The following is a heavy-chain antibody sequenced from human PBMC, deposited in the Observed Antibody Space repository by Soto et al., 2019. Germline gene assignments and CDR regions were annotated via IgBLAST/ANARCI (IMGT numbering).Heavy chain of an antibody. V-gene: IGHV4-34*01. D-gene: IGHD3-10*01. J-gene: IGHJ4*02. CDR1: GGSLTTHY. CDR2: VNVGGNT. CDR3: AGGFEYGTFLLDS. Sequence: QVRLQQWGAGLLKPSETLSLTCAVYGGSLTTHYWSWIRQPPGKGLEWIGEVNVGGNTNYSPSLKRRVSMSIDASKNHVALMVTAVTAADTAVYYFAGGFEYGTFLLDSWGLGTLVTVSS.